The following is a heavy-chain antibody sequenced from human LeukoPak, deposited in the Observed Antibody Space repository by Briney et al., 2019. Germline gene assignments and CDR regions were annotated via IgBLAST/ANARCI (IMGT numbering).Heavy chain of an antibody. V-gene: IGHV3-21*01. CDR3: ARPIMVRAEYYYYMDV. CDR2: ISSSSSYN. D-gene: IGHD3-10*01. J-gene: IGHJ6*03. Sequence: AGSLRLSCAASGFTFSSYSMNWVRQAPGKGLEWVASISSSSSYNYYPDSVKGRFTISRDNAKNSLYLEMNSLRAEDTPVYYCARPIMVRAEYYYYMDVWGKGTTVTVSS. CDR1: GFTFSSYS.